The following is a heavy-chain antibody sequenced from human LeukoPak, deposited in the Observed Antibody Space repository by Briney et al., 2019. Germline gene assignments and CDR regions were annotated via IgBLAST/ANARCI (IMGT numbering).Heavy chain of an antibody. CDR2: IITGGSVI. CDR3: ARVRGVSLSVWYFDL. V-gene: IGHV3-48*03. J-gene: IGHJ2*01. Sequence: GGSLRLSRAASGFTFSSYSMIWVRQAPGKGLEWVSYIITGGSVIYYADSVKGRFTVSRDNAKNSLYLQMDGLRAEDTAVYYCARVRGVSLSVWYFDLWGRGTLVTVSS. CDR1: GFTFSSYS. D-gene: IGHD3-10*01.